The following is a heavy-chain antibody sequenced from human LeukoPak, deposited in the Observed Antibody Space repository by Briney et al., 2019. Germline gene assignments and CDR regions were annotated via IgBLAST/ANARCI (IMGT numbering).Heavy chain of an antibody. CDR2: ISGYSGVT. CDR1: GYTFTSYG. D-gene: IGHD3-10*01. CDR3: ARAPNYSGSGSPFWEI. J-gene: IGHJ4*02. V-gene: IGHV1-18*01. Sequence: ASVKVSCKASGYTFTSYGISWVRQAPGHGLEWMGWISGYSGVTRYAQDLQGRVTVTTDTSTSTSYMELRSLRSDDTAVYYCARAPNYSGSGSPFWEIWGQGTLVTVSS.